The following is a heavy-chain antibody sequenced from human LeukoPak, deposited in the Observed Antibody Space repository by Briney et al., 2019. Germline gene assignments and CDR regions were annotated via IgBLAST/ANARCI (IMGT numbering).Heavy chain of an antibody. V-gene: IGHV3-30*18. CDR3: AKDLNSYGYSYFDY. Sequence: GRSLRLSCAASGFTFSSYGMHWVRQAPGKGLEWVAVISYDGSNKYYADSVKGRFTISRDNSKNTLYLQMNSLRAEDTAVYYCAKDLNSYGYSYFDYWGQGTLVTASS. CDR2: ISYDGSNK. CDR1: GFTFSSYG. J-gene: IGHJ4*02. D-gene: IGHD5-18*01.